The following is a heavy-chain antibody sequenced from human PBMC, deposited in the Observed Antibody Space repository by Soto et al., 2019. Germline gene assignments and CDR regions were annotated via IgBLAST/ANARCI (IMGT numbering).Heavy chain of an antibody. J-gene: IGHJ6*02. CDR2: IYPGDSDT. V-gene: IGHV5-51*01. CDR3: ARTLDTGNTYYCYGIDV. Sequence: GESLKISCKGSGHSFTSYWIGWVRQMPGKGLEWMGIIYPGDSDTRYSPSFQGQVTISADKSISTAYLPWSSLKASDTAMYYCARTLDTGNTYYCYGIDVWGQGTTVTVYS. CDR1: GHSFTSYW. D-gene: IGHD5-18*01.